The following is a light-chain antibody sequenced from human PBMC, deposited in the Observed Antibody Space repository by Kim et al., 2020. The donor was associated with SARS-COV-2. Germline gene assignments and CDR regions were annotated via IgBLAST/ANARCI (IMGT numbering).Light chain of an antibody. CDR1: SSDVGGQIY. J-gene: IGLJ1*01. V-gene: IGLV2-14*01. CDR3: SSSTSANTYL. CDR2: DVT. Sequence: QSALTQPASVSGSPGQTVTISCTGTSSDVGGQIYVSWYQQHPDKAPKLMIYDVTKRPPGVSDRFSGSKSGNTASLTISGLQSEDDADYCSSSTSANTYLFGTGTQLTVL.